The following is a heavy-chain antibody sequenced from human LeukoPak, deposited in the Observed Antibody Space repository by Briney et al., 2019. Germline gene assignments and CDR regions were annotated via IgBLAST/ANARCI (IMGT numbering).Heavy chain of an antibody. D-gene: IGHD1-26*01. CDR1: GFAFSSYS. V-gene: IGHV3-21*06. CDR3: ARGVGATHFDC. CDR2: ISTTSTSI. J-gene: IGHJ4*02. Sequence: PGGSLRLSCEASGFAFSSYSMNWVRQAPGRGPEWVSLISTTSTSIYYADSVKGRFTVSRDNAKNSLYLQMNSLRAEDTAVYYCARGVGATHFDCWGREPRSPSPQ.